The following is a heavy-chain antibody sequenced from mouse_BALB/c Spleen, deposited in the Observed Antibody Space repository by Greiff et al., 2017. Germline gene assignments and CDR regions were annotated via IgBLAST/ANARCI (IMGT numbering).Heavy chain of an antibody. J-gene: IGHJ1*01. Sequence: EVHLVESGPSLVKPSQTLSLTCSVTGDSITSGYWNWIRKFPGNKLEYMGYISYSGSTYYNPSLKSRISITRDTSKNQYYLQLNSVTTEDTATYYCARYIHYYGYNFDVWGAGTTVTVSS. CDR3: ARYIHYYGYNFDV. CDR2: ISYSGST. V-gene: IGHV3-8*02. CDR1: GDSITSGY. D-gene: IGHD1-2*01.